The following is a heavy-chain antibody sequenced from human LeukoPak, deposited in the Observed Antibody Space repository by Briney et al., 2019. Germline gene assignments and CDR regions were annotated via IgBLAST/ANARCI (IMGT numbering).Heavy chain of an antibody. CDR2: INSDGSAT. J-gene: IGHJ6*02. CDR1: GFPFSSYW. V-gene: IGHV3-74*01. CDR3: ASDFPYYGMDV. Sequence: GGSLRLSCAASGFPFSSYWMHWVRHVPGKGLLWVSRINSDGSATIYADSVRGRFTISRDNAKNTLYLQMSGLRVDDTAVYHCASDFPYYGMDVWGQGTTVTVSS.